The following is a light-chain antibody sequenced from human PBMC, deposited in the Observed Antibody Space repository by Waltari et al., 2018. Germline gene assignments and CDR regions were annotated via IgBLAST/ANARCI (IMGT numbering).Light chain of an antibody. CDR1: QNLLYSSNKKNY. CDR2: WAS. V-gene: IGKV4-1*01. Sequence: DIVMTQSPDSLAASLGERATNNCKSSQNLLYSSNKKNYLAWYQQKPGPPPKLLISWASTREFGVPDRFSGSGAETDFTLTISRLQAEDVAVYYCQQYYTTPPYTFGQGTKLEIK. J-gene: IGKJ2*01. CDR3: QQYYTTPPYT.